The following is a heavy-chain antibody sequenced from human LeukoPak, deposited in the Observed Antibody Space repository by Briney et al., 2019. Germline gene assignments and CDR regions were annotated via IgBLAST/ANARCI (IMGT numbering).Heavy chain of an antibody. CDR3: AREVGVPVAGDDF. D-gene: IGHD6-19*01. CDR1: GGSISSNNW. Sequence: SETLSLTCAVSGGSISSNNWWSWVRQPPGKGLEWIGEIYHGGNTNYDPSLKSRVTISVDKSKNQFSLSLSSVTAADTAVYYCAREVGVPVAGDDFWGQGTLVTVSS. J-gene: IGHJ4*02. V-gene: IGHV4-4*02. CDR2: IYHGGNT.